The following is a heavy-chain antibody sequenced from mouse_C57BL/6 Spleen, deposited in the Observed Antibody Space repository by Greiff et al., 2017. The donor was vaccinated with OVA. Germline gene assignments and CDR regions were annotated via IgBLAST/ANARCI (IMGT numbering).Heavy chain of an antibody. V-gene: IGHV1-26*01. Sequence: EVKLQQSGPELVKPGASVKISCKASGYTFTDYYMNWVKQSHGKSLEWIGDINPNNGGTSYNQKFKGKATLTVDKSSSTAYMELRSLTSEDSAVYYCARKGGNYYGSSRYFDVWGTGTTVTVSS. CDR2: INPNNGGT. D-gene: IGHD1-1*01. CDR3: ARKGGNYYGSSRYFDV. J-gene: IGHJ1*03. CDR1: GYTFTDYY.